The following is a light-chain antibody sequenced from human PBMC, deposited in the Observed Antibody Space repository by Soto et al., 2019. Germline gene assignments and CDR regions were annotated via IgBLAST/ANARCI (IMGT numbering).Light chain of an antibody. V-gene: IGLV2-11*01. J-gene: IGLJ1*01. CDR3: CSYAGSYTYV. CDR1: GSNY. Sequence: QSALTQPRSVPGSPGQSVTISCTGGSNYVSWYQQLPGKAPKLMIYDVSQRPSGVPDRFSGSKSGNTASLTISGLQAEDEADYYCCSYAGSYTYVFGTGTKVTVL. CDR2: DVS.